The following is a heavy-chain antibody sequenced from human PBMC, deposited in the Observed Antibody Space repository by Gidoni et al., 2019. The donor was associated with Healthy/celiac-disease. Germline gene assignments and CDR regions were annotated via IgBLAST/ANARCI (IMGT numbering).Heavy chain of an antibody. Sequence: EVQLVESGGGLVKPGRSLRLSCTASGFTFGDYAMGWFRQAPGKGLEWVGSIRSKAYGGTTEYAASVKGRFTISRDDSKSIAYLQMNSLKTEDTAVYYCTRDHRIAARPRGWNPWGQGTLVTVSS. V-gene: IGHV3-49*05. CDR3: TRDHRIAARPRGWNP. CDR1: GFTFGDYA. D-gene: IGHD6-6*01. CDR2: IRSKAYGGTT. J-gene: IGHJ5*02.